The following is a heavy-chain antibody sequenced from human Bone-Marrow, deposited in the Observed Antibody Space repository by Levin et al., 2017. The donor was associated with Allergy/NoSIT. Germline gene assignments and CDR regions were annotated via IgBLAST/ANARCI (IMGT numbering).Heavy chain of an antibody. Sequence: GGSLRLSCAASGFTFSDYYMSWIRQAPGKGLEWVSYISSSGSTTYYADSVKGRFTISRESAKNSLFLQMNSLRAEDTAVYYCARGWSRYYDPWFEYWGQGTLVTVSS. CDR1: GFTFSDYY. V-gene: IGHV3-11*01. J-gene: IGHJ4*02. CDR2: ISSSGSTT. CDR3: ARGWSRYYDPWFEY. D-gene: IGHD3-3*01.